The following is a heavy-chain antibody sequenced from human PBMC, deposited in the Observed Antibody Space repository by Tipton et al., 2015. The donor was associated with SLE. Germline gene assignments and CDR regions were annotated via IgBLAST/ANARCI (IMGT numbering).Heavy chain of an antibody. J-gene: IGHJ2*01. CDR2: IQYDGIDK. CDR1: GFTFSNHA. Sequence: SLRLSCEGFGFTFSNHAMHWVRQAPGKGLQWVTLIQYDGIDKYYADSVRGRFTISRDNSKNTVYLQVNSLRAEDTAVYYCAAGSGGLWYFDLWGRGTLVTVSS. D-gene: IGHD1-14*01. V-gene: IGHV3-33*03. CDR3: AAGSGGLWYFDL.